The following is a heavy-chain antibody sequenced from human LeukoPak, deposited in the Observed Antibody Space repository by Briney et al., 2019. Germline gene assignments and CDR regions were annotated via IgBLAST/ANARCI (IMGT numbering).Heavy chain of an antibody. J-gene: IGHJ4*02. Sequence: GGSLRLSCAASGFTFSSYSMNWVRQAPGKGLEWVSCITSSSYINYADSVKGRFTISRDNAKNSLYLQINSLRAEDTAVYYCARVASTAWDYWGQGTLVTVSS. CDR1: GFTFSSYS. CDR3: ARVASTAWDY. V-gene: IGHV3-21*01. D-gene: IGHD4-17*01. CDR2: ITSSSYI.